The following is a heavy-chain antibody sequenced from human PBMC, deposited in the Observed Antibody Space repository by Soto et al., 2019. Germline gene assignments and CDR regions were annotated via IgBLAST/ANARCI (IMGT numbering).Heavy chain of an antibody. CDR3: ARDSILTGRSDY. V-gene: IGHV3-30*03. Sequence: PGGSLRLSCVASGFTFSNYAMHWVRQAPGKGLEWVAIVSYDGDNEYYADSVRGRFFISRDNSRNTLYLQTSSLRHEDTAVYYCARDSILTGRSDYWGQGTLVTVSS. D-gene: IGHD3-9*01. J-gene: IGHJ4*02. CDR2: VSYDGDNE. CDR1: GFTFSNYA.